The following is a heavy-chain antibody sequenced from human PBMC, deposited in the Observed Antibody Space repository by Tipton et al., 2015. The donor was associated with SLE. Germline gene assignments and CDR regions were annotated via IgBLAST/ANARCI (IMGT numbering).Heavy chain of an antibody. CDR3: ARGSDGEYVRYFDV. V-gene: IGHV4-4*08. D-gene: IGHD4-17*01. Sequence: LRLSCTVSGGSVITYYWNWIRQPPGKGLEWIGYIPTSGTTNYHSFVKSRVTMSGDTSKNQFSLRLNSVTAADTAVYYCARGSDGEYVRYFDVWGPGTLVTVSS. J-gene: IGHJ2*01. CDR1: GGSVITYY. CDR2: IPTSGTT.